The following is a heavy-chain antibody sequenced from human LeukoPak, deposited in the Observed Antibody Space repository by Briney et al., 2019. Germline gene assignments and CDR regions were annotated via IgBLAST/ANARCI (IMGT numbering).Heavy chain of an antibody. CDR1: GFTFSSYA. Sequence: GGSLRLSCAASGFTFSSYAMSWVRQAPGKGLEWVSAIVGSGGSTYYADSVKGRFTISRDNSKNTLYLQMNSLRAEDTAVYYCAKVAELRYFDWLLPLDYWGQGTLVTVSS. J-gene: IGHJ4*02. CDR3: AKVAELRYFDWLLPLDY. CDR2: IVGSGGST. V-gene: IGHV3-23*01. D-gene: IGHD3-9*01.